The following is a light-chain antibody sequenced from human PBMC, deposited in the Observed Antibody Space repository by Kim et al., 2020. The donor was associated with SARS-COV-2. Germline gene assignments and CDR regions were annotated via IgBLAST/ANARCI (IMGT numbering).Light chain of an antibody. V-gene: IGKV3-15*01. CDR1: QTISRD. CDR3: QQYNDWPLT. Sequence: EIVMTQSPATLSVFPGERVTLSCRTSQTISRDLAWYQQKPGQAPRLLIYGVSTRATGIPATFTGSGSGTEFTLTISSLQSEDFALYYCQQYNDWPLTFGVGTKVDIK. CDR2: GVS. J-gene: IGKJ4*01.